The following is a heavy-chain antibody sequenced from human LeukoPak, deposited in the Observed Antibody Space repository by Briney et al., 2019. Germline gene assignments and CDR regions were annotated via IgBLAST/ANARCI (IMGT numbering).Heavy chain of an antibody. D-gene: IGHD5-24*01. CDR3: ARARGGCYVFYY. CDR1: GFTVSSNY. CDR2: IYSGGST. Sequence: GGSLRLSCAASGFTVSSNYMSWVRQAPGKGLEWVSVIYSGGSTYYAASVKGRFTISRDNSKNTLYLQMNSLRAEDTAVYYCARARGGCYVFYYWGQGTLVTVSS. J-gene: IGHJ4*02. V-gene: IGHV3-53*01.